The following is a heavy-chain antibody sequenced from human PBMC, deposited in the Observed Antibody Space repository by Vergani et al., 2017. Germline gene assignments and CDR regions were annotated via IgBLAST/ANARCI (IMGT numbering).Heavy chain of an antibody. V-gene: IGHV4-38-2*02. D-gene: IGHD5-12*01. Sequence: QVQLQESGPGLLKPSETLSLTCTVSGYSISSGYYWGWIRQTPGKGLEWIGSIYYSGSNYYNPSLESRVTMSVDTSKSQFSLKLSSVTAADTAVYYCTKGSRGYTGYFFDYWGQGTLATVSS. J-gene: IGHJ4*02. CDR2: IYYSGSN. CDR3: TKGSRGYTGYFFDY. CDR1: GYSISSGYY.